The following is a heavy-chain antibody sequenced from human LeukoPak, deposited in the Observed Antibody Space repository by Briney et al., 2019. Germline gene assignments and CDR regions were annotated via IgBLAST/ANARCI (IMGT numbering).Heavy chain of an antibody. CDR3: ARDLPGFLEWSKGGGSDY. CDR1: GYTFTTHG. Sequence: GASVKVSCKASGYTFTTHGISWVRQAPGQGLEYVGWINGYANYAQTLQGRVTMTKDTSTNTVYMELRSLRSDDTAVYYCARDLPGFLEWSKGGGSDYWGQGTLVTVSS. J-gene: IGHJ4*02. CDR2: INGYA. D-gene: IGHD3-3*01. V-gene: IGHV1-18*01.